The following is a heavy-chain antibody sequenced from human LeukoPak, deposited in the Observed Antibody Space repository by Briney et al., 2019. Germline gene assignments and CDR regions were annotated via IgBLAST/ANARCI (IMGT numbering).Heavy chain of an antibody. J-gene: IGHJ3*02. CDR1: GGTFSSYA. V-gene: IGHV1-69*05. CDR3: ASLHSGSYADAFDI. CDR2: IIPIFGTA. Sequence: SVKVSCKSSGGTFSSYAISWVRQAPGQGLEWMGRIIPIFGTANYAQKFQGRVTITTDESTSTAYMELSSLRSEDTAVYYCASLHSGSYADAFDIWGQGTMVTVSS. D-gene: IGHD1-26*01.